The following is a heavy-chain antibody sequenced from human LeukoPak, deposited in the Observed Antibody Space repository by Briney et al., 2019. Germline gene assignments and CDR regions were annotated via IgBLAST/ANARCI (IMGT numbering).Heavy chain of an antibody. Sequence: AGGSLRLSCAASGFTFSSYGMHWVRQAPGKGLEWVAVISYDGSNKYYADSVKGRFTISRDNSKNTLYLQMNSLRAEDTAVYYCARDQLTGDAFDIWGQGTMVTVSS. J-gene: IGHJ3*02. V-gene: IGHV3-30*03. CDR1: GFTFSSYG. CDR3: ARDQLTGDAFDI. D-gene: IGHD3-9*01. CDR2: ISYDGSNK.